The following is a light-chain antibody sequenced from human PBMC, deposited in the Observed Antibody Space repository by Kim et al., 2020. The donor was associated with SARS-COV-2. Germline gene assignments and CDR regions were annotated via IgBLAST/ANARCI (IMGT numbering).Light chain of an antibody. J-gene: IGKJ4*02. CDR3: QQRSHWPPT. V-gene: IGKV3-11*01. CDR1: QSVSSY. CDR2: DAS. Sequence: SPGERATRSCRASQSVSSYLAWSQQRPGQAPRLLIYDASNRATGIPARFSGSGSGIDFTLTISSLEPEDFAVYYCQQRSHWPPTFGGGTKVDI.